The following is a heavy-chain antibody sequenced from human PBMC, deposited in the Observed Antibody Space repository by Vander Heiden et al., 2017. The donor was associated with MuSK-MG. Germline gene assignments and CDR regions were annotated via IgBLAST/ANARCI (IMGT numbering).Heavy chain of an antibody. Sequence: QVQLVQSGAEVKKPGAPVKVSFQASGYSFPDYYIHWMRQAPGQRLEWMGWINPSSGGPIFAQKFQGRVTLSRDTSISTAYMDLSSLTSDDTAMYYCARGPSSGAYDYWGQGTLVTVSS. CDR3: ARGPSSGAYDY. CDR2: INPSSGGP. V-gene: IGHV1-2*02. CDR1: GYSFPDYY. J-gene: IGHJ4*02.